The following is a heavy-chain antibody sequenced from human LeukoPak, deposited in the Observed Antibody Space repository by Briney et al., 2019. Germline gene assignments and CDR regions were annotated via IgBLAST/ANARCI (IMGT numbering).Heavy chain of an antibody. Sequence: GGSLRLSCAASGFTFSSYSMNWVRQAPGKGLEWVSYISSSSSTIYYADSVKGRFTISRDNAKNSLYLQMNSLRAEDTAVYYCARVPFPNYYGSGSYPPDYWGQGTLVTVSS. J-gene: IGHJ4*02. CDR3: ARVPFPNYYGSGSYPPDY. V-gene: IGHV3-48*04. CDR1: GFTFSSYS. D-gene: IGHD3-10*01. CDR2: ISSSSSTI.